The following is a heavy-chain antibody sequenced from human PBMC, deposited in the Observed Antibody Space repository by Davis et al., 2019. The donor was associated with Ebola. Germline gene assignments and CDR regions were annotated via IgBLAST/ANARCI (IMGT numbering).Heavy chain of an antibody. CDR3: AREAVAGYWYFDL. J-gene: IGHJ2*01. Sequence: SQTLSLTCAISGDSVSITSAAWTWIRQSPSRGLEWLGRTYYRSKWFNHYAVSLQGRITINPDTSKNQFSLQLNSVTPDDTAVYYCAREAVAGYWYFDLWGRGTLVTVSS. V-gene: IGHV6-1*01. CDR2: TYYRSKWFN. CDR1: GDSVSITSAA. D-gene: IGHD6-19*01.